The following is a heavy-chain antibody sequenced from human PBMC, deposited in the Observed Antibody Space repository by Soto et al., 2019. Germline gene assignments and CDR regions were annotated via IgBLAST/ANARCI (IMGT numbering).Heavy chain of an antibody. CDR1: GFTFSNAW. Sequence: GGSLRLSCAASGFTFSNAWMSWVRQAPGKGLEWVGRIKSKTDGGTTDYAAPVKGRFTISRDDSKNTLYLQMNSLKTEDTAVYYCTTIEVFQGSGQQLVPPVDYWGQGTLVTVSS. CDR3: TTIEVFQGSGQQLVPPVDY. CDR2: IKSKTDGGTT. V-gene: IGHV3-15*01. J-gene: IGHJ4*02. D-gene: IGHD6-13*01.